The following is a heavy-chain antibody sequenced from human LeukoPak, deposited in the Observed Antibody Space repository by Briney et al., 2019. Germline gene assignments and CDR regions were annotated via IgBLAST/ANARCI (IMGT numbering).Heavy chain of an antibody. V-gene: IGHV4-59*01. D-gene: IGHD3-3*01. CDR1: GGSISSYY. CDR2: IYYSGST. J-gene: IGHJ4*02. CDR3: ARLPSFWSGYYADY. Sequence: SETLSLTCTVSGGSISSYYWSWIRQPPGKGLEWIGYIYYSGSTNYNPSLKSRVTISIDTSKNQFSLKVTSVTAADTAVYYCARLPSFWSGYYADYWGQGTLVTVSS.